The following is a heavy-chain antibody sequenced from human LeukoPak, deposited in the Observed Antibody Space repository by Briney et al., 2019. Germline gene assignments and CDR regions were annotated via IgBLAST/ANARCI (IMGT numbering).Heavy chain of an antibody. V-gene: IGHV3-66*01. CDR2: IYSGGST. CDR3: ARDPVVVVPAAMGPYGMDV. D-gene: IGHD2-2*01. Sequence: GGSLRLSCVASGFTLSNYWMHWVRQAPGKGLEWVSVIYSGGSTYYADSVKGRFTISRDNSKNTLYLQMNSLRAEDTAEYYCARDPVVVVPAAMGPYGMDVWGQGTTVTVSS. J-gene: IGHJ6*02. CDR1: GFTLSNYW.